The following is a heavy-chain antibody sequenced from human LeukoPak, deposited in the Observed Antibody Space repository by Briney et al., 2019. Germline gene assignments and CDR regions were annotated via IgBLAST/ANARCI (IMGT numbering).Heavy chain of an antibody. CDR3: ARARTGSYYSPFEY. CDR1: GFTFSAYA. V-gene: IGHV3-30*04. Sequence: GGSLRLSRTASGFTFSAYALHWVRQAPGKGLEWVAVISHDENNYYYAESVKGRFSISRDDSKNTLVLQMNSLTTEDAGVYFCARARTGSYYSPFEYWGPGTLVTVSS. J-gene: IGHJ1*01. CDR2: ISHDENNY. D-gene: IGHD1-26*01.